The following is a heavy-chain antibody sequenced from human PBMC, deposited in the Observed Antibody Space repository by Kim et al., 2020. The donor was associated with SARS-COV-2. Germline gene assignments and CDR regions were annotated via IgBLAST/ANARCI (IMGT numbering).Heavy chain of an antibody. V-gene: IGHV3-48*03. Sequence: GSLRLSCAASGFTFSSYEMNWVRQAPGKGLEWVSYISSSGSTIYYADSVKGRFTISRDNAKNSLYLQMNSLRAEDTAVYYCARESGEWELHRGVDYWGQGTLVTVSS. CDR2: ISSSGSTI. J-gene: IGHJ4*02. CDR3: ARESGEWELHRGVDY. CDR1: GFTFSSYE. D-gene: IGHD1-26*01.